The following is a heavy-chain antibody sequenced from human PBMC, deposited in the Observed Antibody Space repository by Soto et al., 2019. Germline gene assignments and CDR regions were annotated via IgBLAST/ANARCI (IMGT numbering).Heavy chain of an antibody. J-gene: IGHJ5*02. V-gene: IGHV4-30-4*01. D-gene: IGHD3-22*01. CDR3: ARGNYYDSSGYYDL. CDR1: GGSISSGDYY. Sequence: PSETLSLTCTVSGGSISSGDYYWSWIRQPPGKGLEWIGYIYYSGSTYYNPSLKSRVTISVDRSKNQFSLKLSSVTAADTAVYYCARGNYYDSSGYYDLWGQGTLVTVSS. CDR2: IYYSGST.